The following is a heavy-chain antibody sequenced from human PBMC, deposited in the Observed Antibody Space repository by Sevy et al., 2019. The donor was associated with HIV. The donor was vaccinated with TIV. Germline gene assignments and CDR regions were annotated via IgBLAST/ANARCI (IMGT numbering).Heavy chain of an antibody. CDR3: ARDISDCTNDVCYLYYFDY. J-gene: IGHJ4*02. CDR1: GFTFSSYW. CDR2: IKQDGSEK. D-gene: IGHD2-8*01. Sequence: GGSLRLSCAASGFTFSSYWMSWVRQAPGKGLEWVANIKQDGSEKYYVDSVKGRFTISRDNAKNSLYLQMNSLRAEDTAVYYCARDISDCTNDVCYLYYFDYWGQGTLVTVSS. V-gene: IGHV3-7*01.